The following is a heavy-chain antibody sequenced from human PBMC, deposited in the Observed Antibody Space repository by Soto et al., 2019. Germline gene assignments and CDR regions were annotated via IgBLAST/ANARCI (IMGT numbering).Heavy chain of an antibody. CDR3: ARALNSPVVLRYFDWLPPREYYYGMDV. CDR2: ISAYNGNT. J-gene: IGHJ6*02. D-gene: IGHD3-9*01. CDR1: GYTFTSYG. Sequence: ASVKVSCKASGYTFTSYGISWVRQAPGQGLEWMGWISAYNGNTNYAQKLQGRVTMTTDTSTSTAYMELRSLRSDDTAVYYCARALNSPVVLRYFDWLPPREYYYGMDVWGQGTTVTVSS. V-gene: IGHV1-18*01.